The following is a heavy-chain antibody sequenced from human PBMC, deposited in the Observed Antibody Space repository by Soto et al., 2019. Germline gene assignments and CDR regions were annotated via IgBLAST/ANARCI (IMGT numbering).Heavy chain of an antibody. CDR2: INPSGGST. Sequence: ASVKVSCKASGYTFTSYYMHWVRQAPGQGPEWMGIINPSGGSTSYAQKFQGRVTMTRDTSTSTVYMELSSLRSEDTAVYYCARDRAGITGRNDAFDIWGQGTMVTVSS. V-gene: IGHV1-46*01. D-gene: IGHD1-20*01. J-gene: IGHJ3*02. CDR1: GYTFTSYY. CDR3: ARDRAGITGRNDAFDI.